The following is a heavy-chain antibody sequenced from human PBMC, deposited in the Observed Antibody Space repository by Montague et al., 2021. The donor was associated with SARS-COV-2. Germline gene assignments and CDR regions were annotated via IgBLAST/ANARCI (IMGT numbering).Heavy chain of an antibody. CDR2: IYYSGST. Sequence: SETLSLTCTVSGGSISSSSYYWGWIRQPPGKGLEWIGSIYYSGSTYYNPSLKSRVTISVDTSKNQFSLKLSSVTAADTAVYYCARQVATMIVVVIIELRNCFDHWGQGTLVTVSS. CDR1: GGSISSSSYY. J-gene: IGHJ5*02. CDR3: ARQVATMIVVVIIELRNCFDH. D-gene: IGHD3-22*01. V-gene: IGHV4-39*01.